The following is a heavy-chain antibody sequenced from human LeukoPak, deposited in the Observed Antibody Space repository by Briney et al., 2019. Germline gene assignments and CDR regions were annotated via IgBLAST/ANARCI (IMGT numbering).Heavy chain of an antibody. CDR2: INPNSGGT. Sequence: ASVKVSCKASGYTFTGYYMHWVRQAPGQGLEWMGWINPNSGGTNYAQMFQGRVTMTRDTSISTAYMELSRLRSDDTAVYYCARAPGDIVVVPAAIRAFDIWGQGTMVTVSS. CDR1: GYTFTGYY. CDR3: ARAPGDIVVVPAAIRAFDI. V-gene: IGHV1-2*02. D-gene: IGHD2-2*02. J-gene: IGHJ3*02.